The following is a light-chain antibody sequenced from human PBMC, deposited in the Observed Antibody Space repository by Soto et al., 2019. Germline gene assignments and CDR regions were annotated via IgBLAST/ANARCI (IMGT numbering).Light chain of an antibody. V-gene: IGKV1-5*03. Sequence: DIQMTQSPSTLSASVGDRVTITCRASQSIRSWLAWYQQKPGKAPKLLIYKASSLESGVPSRFSGSGSGTEFTLTISSLQPDDFATYYCQHYNSYSEAFGQGTKVELK. CDR1: QSIRSW. CDR3: QHYNSYSEA. CDR2: KAS. J-gene: IGKJ1*01.